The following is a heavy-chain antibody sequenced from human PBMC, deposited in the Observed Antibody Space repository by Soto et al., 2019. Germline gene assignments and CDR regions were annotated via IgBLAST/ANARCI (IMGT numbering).Heavy chain of an antibody. CDR2: IGTTGDT. J-gene: IGHJ4*02. CDR3: ARTGTNWYDY. CDR1: GFTFSSHD. V-gene: IGHV3-13*01. Sequence: EVQLVDSGGGLVQPGGSLRLSCAASGFTFSSHDMHWVRQVTGKGLEWVSGIGTTGDTYYPGSVKGRFTISRENAKNSLYLQMNSLRAEDTAIYYCARTGTNWYDYWGQGTPVTVSS. D-gene: IGHD2-15*01.